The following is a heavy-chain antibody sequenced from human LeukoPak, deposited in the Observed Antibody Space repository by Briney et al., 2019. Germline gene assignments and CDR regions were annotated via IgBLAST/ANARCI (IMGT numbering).Heavy chain of an antibody. CDR3: AKDGGLWVSAHWGDS. Sequence: GSLRLSCAASGFTFSSYAMSWVRQAPGKGLEWVSTITTSDGNTYYADSVKGRFTVSRDNSKNTLFLQMNSLRAEDTAVYYCAKDGGLWVSAHWGDSWGRGTLVTVSS. CDR1: GFTFSSYA. V-gene: IGHV3-23*01. J-gene: IGHJ4*02. D-gene: IGHD7-27*01. CDR2: ITTSDGNT.